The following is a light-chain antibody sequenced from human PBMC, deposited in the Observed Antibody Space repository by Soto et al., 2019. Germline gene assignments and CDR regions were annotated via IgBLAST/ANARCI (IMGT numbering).Light chain of an antibody. CDR3: QVWDSSSDHRVV. J-gene: IGLJ2*01. CDR1: SGDIGAYNY. Sequence: QSVLTQPRSVSGSPGQSVTFSCTGTSGDIGAYNYVSWYQFHPGKAPKMIIYDVNKRPSGVPDRFSGSNSGNTATLTITRVEAGDEADYHCQVWDSSSDHRVVFGGGTKLTVL. V-gene: IGLV2-11*01. CDR2: DVN.